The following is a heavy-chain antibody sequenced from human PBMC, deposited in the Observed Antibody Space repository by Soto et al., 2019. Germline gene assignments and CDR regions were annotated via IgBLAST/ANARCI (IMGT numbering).Heavy chain of an antibody. Sequence: QITLKESGPTLVKPTQTLTLTCTFSGFSLSSSGVGVGWIRQPPGKALEWLARIYWDDDKRYSPSLKSRLTITKDTPKHRVVLTMTNMDPVDTATYFCARYERLVLDYWGQGTLVTVSS. D-gene: IGHD6-6*01. V-gene: IGHV2-5*02. J-gene: IGHJ4*02. CDR1: GFSLSSSGVG. CDR2: IYWDDDK. CDR3: ARYERLVLDY.